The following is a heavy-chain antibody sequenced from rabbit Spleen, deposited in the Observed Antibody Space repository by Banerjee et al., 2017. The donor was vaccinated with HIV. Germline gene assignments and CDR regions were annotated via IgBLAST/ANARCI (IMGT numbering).Heavy chain of an antibody. D-gene: IGHD1-1*01. CDR2: IDTGSSGFT. J-gene: IGHJ6*01. Sequence: QEHLVESGGGLVQPGGSLKLSCKASGVSFSSSSYMCWVRQAPGKGLEWIACIDTGSSGFTYFATWAKGRFTCSKTSSTTVTLQMTRLTAADTATYFCARDTSSSFSSYGMDLWGPGTLVTVS. CDR1: GVSFSSSSY. CDR3: ARDTSSSFSSYGMDL. V-gene: IGHV1S45*01.